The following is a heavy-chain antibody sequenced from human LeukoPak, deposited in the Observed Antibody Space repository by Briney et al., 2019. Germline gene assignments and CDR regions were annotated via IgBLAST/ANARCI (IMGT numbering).Heavy chain of an antibody. CDR1: GFIFTDYP. J-gene: IGHJ4*02. D-gene: IGHD3-3*01. V-gene: IGHV3-30-3*01. Sequence: GGSLRLSCAASGFIFTDYPIHWVRQTPDKGLECVALMSIDGNTKYYANSVRGRFTVSRDNSKNTVYLQMSSLRVEDTAVYYCVRDPILGFPDYFDSWGQGTLATVSS. CDR3: VRDPILGFPDYFDS. CDR2: MSIDGNTK.